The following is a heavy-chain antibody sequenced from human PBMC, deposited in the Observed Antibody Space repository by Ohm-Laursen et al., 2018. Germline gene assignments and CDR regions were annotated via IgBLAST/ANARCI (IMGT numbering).Heavy chain of an antibody. CDR1: GFTFSSYA. J-gene: IGHJ1*01. D-gene: IGHD3-16*01. CDR3: AKAPSLGSIFQH. CDR2: ITGSGRST. Sequence: SLRLSCSAPGFTFSSYALSWVRQAPEKGLEWVSTITGSGRSTYYADSVKGRFTVSRDNSKDTVYLQMNSLRAEDTAMYYCAKAPSLGSIFQHWGQGTLVIVSS. V-gene: IGHV3-23*01.